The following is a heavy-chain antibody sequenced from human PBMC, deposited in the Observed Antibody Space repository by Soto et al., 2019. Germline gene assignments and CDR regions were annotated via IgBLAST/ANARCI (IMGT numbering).Heavy chain of an antibody. CDR1: GFTLSSYW. CDR3: VRGTTGSYHVLFDY. Sequence: GGSLRLSCVASGFTLSSYWMHWVRRAPGEGLVWVSRINSDGGSVSYADSVKGRFTISRDNAKNTLYLQMNSLRAEDTAVYYCVRGTTGSYHVLFDYWGQGTLVTVSS. J-gene: IGHJ4*02. CDR2: INSDGGSV. D-gene: IGHD1-26*01. V-gene: IGHV3-74*01.